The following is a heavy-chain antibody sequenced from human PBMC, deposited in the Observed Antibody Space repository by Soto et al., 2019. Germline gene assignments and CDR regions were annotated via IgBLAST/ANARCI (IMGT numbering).Heavy chain of an antibody. V-gene: IGHV1-18*01. J-gene: IGHJ5*02. CDR1: GYTFTSYG. Sequence: QVQLVQSGAEVKKPGASVKVSCQSSGYTFTSYGIRWVRQALGQGLEWMGWINAYNGNTNYAQKLQGRVTMATDTSTSTAYREPRSLRSDDTAVYYCARVLPPFDPWGQGTLVTVSS. CDR3: ARVLPPFDP. CDR2: INAYNGNT.